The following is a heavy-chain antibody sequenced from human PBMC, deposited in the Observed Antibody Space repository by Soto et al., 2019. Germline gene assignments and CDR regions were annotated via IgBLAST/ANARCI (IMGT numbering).Heavy chain of an antibody. CDR3: ARVAYSSSWGLFYYYYGMDV. CDR2: IKQDGSEK. Sequence: GGSLRLSCAASGFTFSSYWMSWVRQAPGKGLEWVANIKQDGSEKYYVDSVKGRFTISRDNAKNSLYLQMNSLRAEDTAVYYCARVAYSSSWGLFYYYYGMDVWGQGTTVTVSS. CDR1: GFTFSSYW. J-gene: IGHJ6*02. V-gene: IGHV3-7*03. D-gene: IGHD6-13*01.